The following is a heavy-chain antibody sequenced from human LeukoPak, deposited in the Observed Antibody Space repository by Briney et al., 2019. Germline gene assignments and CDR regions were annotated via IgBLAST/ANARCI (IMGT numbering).Heavy chain of an antibody. J-gene: IGHJ2*01. V-gene: IGHV1-8*01. D-gene: IGHD3-9*01. Sequence: ASVKVSCKASGYTFTSYDINWVRQATGQGLEWMGWMNPNSGNTGYAQKFQGRVTMTRNTSISTAYMELSSLRSEDTAVYYCARGILTGRTRTTKKHWYFDLWGRGTLVTVSS. CDR1: GYTFTSYD. CDR2: MNPNSGNT. CDR3: ARGILTGRTRTTKKHWYFDL.